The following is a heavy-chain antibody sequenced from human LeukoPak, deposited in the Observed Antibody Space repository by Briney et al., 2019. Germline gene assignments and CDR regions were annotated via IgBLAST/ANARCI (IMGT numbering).Heavy chain of an antibody. CDR3: ARGCCYDFWSGYYYKGRWFDP. D-gene: IGHD3-3*01. V-gene: IGHV4-34*01. Sequence: PSETLSPTCAVYGGSFSGYYWSWIRQPPGKGLEWIGEINHSGSTNYNPSLKSRVTISVDTSKNQFSLKLSSVTAADTSVYYCARGCCYDFWSGYYYKGRWFDPWGQGTLVTVSS. J-gene: IGHJ5*02. CDR1: GGSFSGYY. CDR2: INHSGST.